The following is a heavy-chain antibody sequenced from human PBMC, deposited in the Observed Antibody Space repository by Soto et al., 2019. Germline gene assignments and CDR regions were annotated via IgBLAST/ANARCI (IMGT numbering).Heavy chain of an antibody. Sequence: TGGSLRLSCAASGFTVSNDYMSWVRQAPGKGLEWVSVIYASGGTKYADSVKGRFTISRDNSNNTLSLQMSSLRAEDTAVYYCARGPRWGRGTLVTVS. V-gene: IGHV3-66*01. J-gene: IGHJ4*02. CDR2: IYASGGT. CDR1: GFTVSNDY. CDR3: ARGPR.